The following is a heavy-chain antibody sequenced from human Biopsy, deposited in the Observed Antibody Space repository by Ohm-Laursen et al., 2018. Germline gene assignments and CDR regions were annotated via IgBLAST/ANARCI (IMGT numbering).Heavy chain of an antibody. Sequence: GASVKVSCKTSGGTFNSYVITWVRQAPGQGLEWMGRIIPTFDTPTYAPDFQGRVTFTADKSTGTATLDLRSLTSEDTAVYYCAGGAAKGYPYDHWGQGTLVTVSS. J-gene: IGHJ5*02. CDR3: AGGAAKGYPYDH. CDR2: IIPTFDTP. V-gene: IGHV1-69*06. D-gene: IGHD6-13*01. CDR1: GGTFNSYV.